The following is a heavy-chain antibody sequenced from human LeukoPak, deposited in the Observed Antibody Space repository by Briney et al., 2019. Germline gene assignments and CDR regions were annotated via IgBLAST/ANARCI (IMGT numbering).Heavy chain of an antibody. Sequence: ASVKVSCKASGYTFTSYDINWVRQATGQGLEWMGWMNPNSGNTGYAQKFQGRVTMTRNTSISTAYMELSSLRSDDTAVYYCARAYGDYDYYYYYMDVWGKGPTVTVSS. CDR1: GYTFTSYD. CDR3: ARAYGDYDYYYYYMDV. V-gene: IGHV1-8*01. CDR2: MNPNSGNT. J-gene: IGHJ6*03. D-gene: IGHD4-17*01.